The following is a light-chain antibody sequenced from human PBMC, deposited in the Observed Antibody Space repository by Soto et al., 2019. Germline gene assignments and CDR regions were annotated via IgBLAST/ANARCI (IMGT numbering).Light chain of an antibody. CDR1: QSVSSY. Sequence: IVLTQSPATLSLSAGEGATLSCRASQSVSSYLAWYQQKPGQAPRLLIYDASNRATGIPARFSGSGSGTDFTLTISSLEPEDFAVYYCQQRSNWPPWTFGQGTKVDIK. CDR2: DAS. J-gene: IGKJ1*01. CDR3: QQRSNWPPWT. V-gene: IGKV3-11*01.